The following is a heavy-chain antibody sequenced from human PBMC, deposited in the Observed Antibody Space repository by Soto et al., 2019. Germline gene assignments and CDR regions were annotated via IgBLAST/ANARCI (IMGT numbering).Heavy chain of an antibody. CDR2: IYYSGST. D-gene: IGHD3-10*01. V-gene: IGHV4-59*01. Sequence: LSLTCTVSGGSISSYYWSWIRQPPGKGLEWIGYIYYSGSTNYNPSLKSRVTISVDTTKNQFSLKLSSVTAADTAVYYCARDGSGDTMGRGVGHYYYYYGMDVWGQGTTVTVSS. CDR3: ARDGSGDTMGRGVGHYYYYYGMDV. J-gene: IGHJ6*02. CDR1: GGSISSYY.